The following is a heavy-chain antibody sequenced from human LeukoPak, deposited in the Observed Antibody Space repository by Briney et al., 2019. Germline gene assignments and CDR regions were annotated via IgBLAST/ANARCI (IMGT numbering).Heavy chain of an antibody. CDR3: ASILGASHETTYAFDI. V-gene: IGHV3-74*01. CDR2: INSDESST. D-gene: IGHD1-26*01. CDR1: GFTFSGNW. Sequence: PGGSLRLSCAASGFTFSGNWMHWVRQAPGKGLMWASRINSDESSTSYADSVKGRFTISRDNAKNSLYLQMNSLRAEDTAVYYCASILGASHETTYAFDIWGQGTMVTVSS. J-gene: IGHJ3*02.